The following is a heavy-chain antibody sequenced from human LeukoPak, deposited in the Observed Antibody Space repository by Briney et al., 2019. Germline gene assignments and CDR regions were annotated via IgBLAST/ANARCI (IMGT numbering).Heavy chain of an antibody. J-gene: IGHJ6*03. CDR3: ARENCSSTSCYKGYYYMDV. CDR1: GGSISSYY. D-gene: IGHD2-2*02. V-gene: IGHV4-4*07. Sequence: SETLSLTCTVSGGSISSYYWSWIRQPAGKGLEWIGRIYTSGSTNYNPSLKSRVTMSVDTSKNQFSLKLSSVTAADTAVYYCARENCSSTSCYKGYYYMDVWGKGTTVTISS. CDR2: IYTSGST.